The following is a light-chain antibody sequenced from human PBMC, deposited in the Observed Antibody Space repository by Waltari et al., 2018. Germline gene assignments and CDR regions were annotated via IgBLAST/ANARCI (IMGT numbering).Light chain of an antibody. CDR1: SSDVGNYNL. Sequence: QSGLTQPASVSGSPGQSITISCPGTSSDVGNYNLVSWDQQYPGKAHKLMIYETTKRTSGVSDRFSGSKSGDTASLTISGLQAEDEADYYCCSYAGLGTYVFGTGTKVTVL. CDR2: ETT. J-gene: IGLJ1*01. V-gene: IGLV2-23*01. CDR3: CSYAGLGTYV.